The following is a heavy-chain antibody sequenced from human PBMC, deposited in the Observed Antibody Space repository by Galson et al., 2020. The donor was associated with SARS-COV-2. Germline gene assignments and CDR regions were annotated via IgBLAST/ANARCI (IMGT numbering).Heavy chain of an antibody. V-gene: IGHV1-46*04. CDR3: AREWGDINSSVFDY. Sequence: ATMSVSFRASGYTFIKFYIHWVRQAPAQGLEWMGVINPSGDITSYAHKLRGRVTVTRDMSTQTVYMELSSLTSEDTAVYYCAREWGDINSSVFDYWGQGSLVVVSS. CDR2: INPSGDIT. CDR1: GYTFIKFY. J-gene: IGHJ4*02. D-gene: IGHD2-21*01.